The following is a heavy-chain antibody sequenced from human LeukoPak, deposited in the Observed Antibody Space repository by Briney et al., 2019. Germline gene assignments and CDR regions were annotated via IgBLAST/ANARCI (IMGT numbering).Heavy chain of an antibody. CDR2: IYPGDSDT. CDR1: GFTFGNYW. CDR3: ARSDQLRWFGDPRRPYYYGMDV. J-gene: IGHJ6*02. D-gene: IGHD3-10*01. V-gene: IGHV5-51*01. Sequence: PGGSLRLSCAASGFTFGNYWVTWVRQAPGKGLEWMGIIYPGDSDTRYSPSFQGQVTISADKSIRTAYLQWSSLKASDTAMYYCARSDQLRWFGDPRRPYYYGMDVWGQGTTVTVSS.